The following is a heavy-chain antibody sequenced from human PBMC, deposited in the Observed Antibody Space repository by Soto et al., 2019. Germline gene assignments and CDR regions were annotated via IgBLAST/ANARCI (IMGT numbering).Heavy chain of an antibody. V-gene: IGHV3-23*01. D-gene: IGHD3-10*01. Sequence: QLLQSGGGLVQPGGSLTLSCAASGFTFGTTDMSWVRQAPGEGLEWVSTIDGSGGITYYADSVKGRFTISRDNSRNTVYLHINILRGDDTALYYCVKNSGWFNTWGQGALVTVSS. J-gene: IGHJ5*02. CDR3: VKNSGWFNT. CDR2: IDGSGGIT. CDR1: GFTFGTTD.